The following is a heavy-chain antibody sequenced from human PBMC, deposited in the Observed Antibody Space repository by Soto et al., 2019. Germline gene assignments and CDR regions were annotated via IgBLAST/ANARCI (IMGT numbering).Heavy chain of an antibody. CDR3: ARDPLTGSVTDAFDI. CDR2: IYYSGST. J-gene: IGHJ3*02. V-gene: IGHV4-31*03. Sequence: QVQLQESGPGLVKPSQTLSLTCTVSGGSISSGGYYWSWIRQHPGKGLEWIGYIYYSGSTYYNPSLKSRVTISVDTSKNQFSLKLSSVTAADTAVYYCARDPLTGSVTDAFDIWGQGTMVTVSS. D-gene: IGHD3-9*01. CDR1: GGSISSGGYY.